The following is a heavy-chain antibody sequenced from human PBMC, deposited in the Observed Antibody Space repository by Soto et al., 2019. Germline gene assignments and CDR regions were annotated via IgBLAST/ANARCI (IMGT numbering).Heavy chain of an antibody. D-gene: IGHD3-16*02. V-gene: IGHV1-2*02. CDR3: TRDLVQSVIILSY. J-gene: IGHJ4*02. Sequence: AAVKCSFKASGYTFTDYQIYWVRQAPGQGLECMGWINPDSGDTGYAQNFQGRVTMTRDTSISTAYMELSRLESDDTAVYYCTRDLVQSVIILSYWGQGTLVTVSS. CDR1: GYTFTDYQ. CDR2: INPDSGDT.